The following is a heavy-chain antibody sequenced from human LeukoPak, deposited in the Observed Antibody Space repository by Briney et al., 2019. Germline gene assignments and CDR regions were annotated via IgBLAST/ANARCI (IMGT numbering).Heavy chain of an antibody. CDR2: ISSSSSYM. CDR3: ARVLYSSRSHDY. CDR1: GFTFSSPT. D-gene: IGHD6-13*01. Sequence: PGGSLRLSCVVSGFTFSSPTMNWVRQAPGRGLEWVSSISSSSSYMYYADSVKGRFTVSRDNAKNSLYLQMNSLRAEDTAVYYCARVLYSSRSHDYWGQGTLVTVSS. V-gene: IGHV3-21*01. J-gene: IGHJ4*02.